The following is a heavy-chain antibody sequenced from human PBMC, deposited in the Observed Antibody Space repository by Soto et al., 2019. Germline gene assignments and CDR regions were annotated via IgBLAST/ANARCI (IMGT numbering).Heavy chain of an antibody. CDR3: ARDPIARIAAAGDDYYYYGMDV. CDR1: GGSFSGYY. V-gene: IGHV4-34*01. J-gene: IGHJ6*02. Sequence: PSETLSLTCAVYGGSFSGYYWSWIRQPPGKGLEWIGEINHSGSTNYNPSLKSRVTISVDTSKNQFSLKLNSVTPEDTAVYYCARDPIARIAAAGDDYYYYGMDVWGQGTTVTVSS. CDR2: INHSGST. D-gene: IGHD6-13*01.